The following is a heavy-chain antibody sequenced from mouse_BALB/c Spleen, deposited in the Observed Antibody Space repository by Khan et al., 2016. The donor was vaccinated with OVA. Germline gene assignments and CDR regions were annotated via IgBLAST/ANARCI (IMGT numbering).Heavy chain of an antibody. Sequence: EVELVESGPGLVKPSQSLSLTCTVSGYSITSDYAWNWIRQFPGNKLEWVGYITYSGSTSYTPSLKSRISITRDTSKNQFFLHLNSVTTEATAPYYCTRGRAYWGQGTLVTVSA. CDR2: ITYSGST. J-gene: IGHJ3*01. D-gene: IGHD3-3*01. V-gene: IGHV3-2*02. CDR3: TRGRAY. CDR1: GYSITSDYA.